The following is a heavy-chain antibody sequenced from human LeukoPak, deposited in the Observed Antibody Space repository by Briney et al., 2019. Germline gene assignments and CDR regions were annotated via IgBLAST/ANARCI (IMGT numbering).Heavy chain of an antibody. Sequence: SETLSLTCTVSGGSISSYYWSWIRQPPGKGLEWIGYIYYSGSTNYNPSLKSRVTISVDTSKNQFSLKLSSVTAADTAVYYCARAGYYDSSGPQDIWGRGTLVTVSS. CDR2: IYYSGST. CDR1: GGSISSYY. D-gene: IGHD3-22*01. CDR3: ARAGYYDSSGPQDI. V-gene: IGHV4-59*01. J-gene: IGHJ4*02.